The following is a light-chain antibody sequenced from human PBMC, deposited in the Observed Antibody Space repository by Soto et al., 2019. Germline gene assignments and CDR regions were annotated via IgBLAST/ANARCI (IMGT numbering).Light chain of an antibody. CDR1: QSITSY. CDR3: QQSYSSPFT. Sequence: DIQMTQSPSSLSASVGDRVTITCRASQSITSYLNWYQQKPGKAPKLLIYAASSLQSGVPSRFSGSGSGTDFTLTISSLQPEDFATYHCQQSYSSPFTFGPGTTVDIK. V-gene: IGKV1-39*01. CDR2: AAS. J-gene: IGKJ3*01.